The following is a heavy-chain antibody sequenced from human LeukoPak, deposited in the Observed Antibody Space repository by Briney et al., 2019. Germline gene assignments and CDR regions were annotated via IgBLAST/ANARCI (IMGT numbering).Heavy chain of an antibody. CDR1: GGSFSGYF. CDR2: ISHVGTT. V-gene: IGHV4-34*01. D-gene: IGHD2-2*01. J-gene: IGHJ6*04. Sequence: AETLSLTCTVHGGSFSGYFWSWIRQAPGKGLEWIGEISHVGTTNFNPSLQSRVTLSVDTSKRKFSLNLTSVTAADTAVYYCAGGLSGYCPTTTCSFWGEGTSVTVSS. CDR3: AGGLSGYCPTTTCSF.